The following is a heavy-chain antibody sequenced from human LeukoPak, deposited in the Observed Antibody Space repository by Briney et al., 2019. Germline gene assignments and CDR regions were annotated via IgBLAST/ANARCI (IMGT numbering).Heavy chain of an antibody. V-gene: IGHV1-18*01. CDR3: ARDLGITMVRGAVEY. D-gene: IGHD3-10*01. CDR1: SYTFTSYG. Sequence: ASVKVSCKASSYTFTSYGISWVRQAPGQGFEWMGWISGYNGNTNYAQKVQGRVTMTTDTSTSTAYMELRSLRSDDTAVYYCARDLGITMVRGAVEYWGQGTLVTVSS. J-gene: IGHJ4*02. CDR2: ISGYNGNT.